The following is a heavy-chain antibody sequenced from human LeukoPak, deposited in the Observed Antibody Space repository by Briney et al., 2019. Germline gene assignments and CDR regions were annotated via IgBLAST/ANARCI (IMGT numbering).Heavy chain of an antibody. V-gene: IGHV3-21*01. CDR3: ARHWLLDAFDI. Sequence: PGGSLRLSCAASGFTFSSYSMNWVRQAPGKGLEWVSSISSSSSYIYYADSVKGRFTISRDNAKNSLCLQMNSLRAEDTAVYYCARHWLLDAFDIWGQGTMVTVSS. CDR2: ISSSSSYI. CDR1: GFTFSSYS. D-gene: IGHD3-22*01. J-gene: IGHJ3*02.